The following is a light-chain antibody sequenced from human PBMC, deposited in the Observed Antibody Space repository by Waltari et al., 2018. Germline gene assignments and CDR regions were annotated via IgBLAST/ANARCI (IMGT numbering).Light chain of an antibody. CDR2: GAS. CDR1: QTISSN. Sequence: EIVMTQSPDTLSVSPGDRATLSCRASQTISSNLAWYQQRPGQAPRPLIYGASNRATGIPARFSGTGSGTEFTLTISSLQSEDFAVYDCQQYNNWPPLFTFGPGTKVDMK. CDR3: QQYNNWPPLFT. V-gene: IGKV3D-15*01. J-gene: IGKJ3*01.